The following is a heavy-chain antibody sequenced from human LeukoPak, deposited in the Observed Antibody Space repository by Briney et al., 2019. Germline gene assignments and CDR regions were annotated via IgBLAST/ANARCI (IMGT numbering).Heavy chain of an antibody. Sequence: XXMAIINPSGGSTSYAQKFQGRVTMTRDTSTSTVYMELSSLRSEDTAVYYCARESGQDYYGMDVWGQGTTVTVSS. CDR2: INPSGGST. V-gene: IGHV1-46*01. J-gene: IGHJ6*02. CDR3: ARESGQDYYGMDV.